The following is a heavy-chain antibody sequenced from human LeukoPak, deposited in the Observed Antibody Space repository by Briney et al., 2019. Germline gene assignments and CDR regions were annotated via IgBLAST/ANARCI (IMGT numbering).Heavy chain of an antibody. CDR2: IVVGSGNT. Sequence: GASVKVSCKASGFTFTSSAVQWVRQARGHRLEWIGWIVVGSGNTNYAQKFKERVTITRDLSTSTAYMELSSLRSEDTAVYYCAADKNVQDAFDIWGQGTMVTVSS. CDR1: GFTFTSSA. CDR3: AADKNVQDAFDI. J-gene: IGHJ3*02. V-gene: IGHV1-58*01. D-gene: IGHD6-6*01.